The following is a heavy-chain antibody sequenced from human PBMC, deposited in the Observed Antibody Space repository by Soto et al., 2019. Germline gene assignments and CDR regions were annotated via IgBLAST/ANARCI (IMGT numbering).Heavy chain of an antibody. CDR1: GFTFSSYA. CDR2: ISGSGGST. Sequence: GGSLRLSCAASGFTFSSYAMSWVRQAPGKGLEWVSAISGSGGSTYYADSVKGRFTISRDKSKNTLYLQMNSLRAEDTAVYYCAKASVYYYGMDVWGQGTTVPSP. CDR3: AKASVYYYGMDV. V-gene: IGHV3-23*01. J-gene: IGHJ6*02.